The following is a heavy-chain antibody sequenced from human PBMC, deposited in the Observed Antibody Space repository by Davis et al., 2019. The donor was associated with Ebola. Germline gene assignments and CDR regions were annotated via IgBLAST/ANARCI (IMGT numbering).Heavy chain of an antibody. CDR2: IKQDGSEK. CDR1: GFTFSSYG. Sequence: PGGSLRLSCAASGFTFSSYGMHWVRQAPGKGLEWVANIKQDGSEKYYVDSVKGRFTISRDNAKNSLYLQMNSLRAEDTAVYYCARDALTYYDILTGYYNSPYFDYWGQGTLVTVSS. D-gene: IGHD3-9*01. V-gene: IGHV3-7*01. CDR3: ARDALTYYDILTGYYNSPYFDY. J-gene: IGHJ4*02.